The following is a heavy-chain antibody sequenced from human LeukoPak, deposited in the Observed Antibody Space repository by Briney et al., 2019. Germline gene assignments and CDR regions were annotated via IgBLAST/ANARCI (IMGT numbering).Heavy chain of an antibody. D-gene: IGHD3-9*01. V-gene: IGHV3-9*01. CDR2: ISWNSGSI. J-gene: IGHJ4*02. Sequence: PGGSLRLSCAASGFTFDDYAMHWVRQAPGKGLEWVSGISWNSGSIGYADSVKGRFTISRDNAKNSLYLQMNSLRAEDTALYYCAKDGNDILTGYGAPVYFDYWGQGTLVTVSS. CDR1: GFTFDDYA. CDR3: AKDGNDILTGYGAPVYFDY.